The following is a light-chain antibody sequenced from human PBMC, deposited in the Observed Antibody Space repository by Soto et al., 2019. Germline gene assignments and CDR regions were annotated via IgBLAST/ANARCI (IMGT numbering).Light chain of an antibody. V-gene: IGKV1-5*01. Sequence: DIQMTQSPSTLSASVGDRGTITCRASQSISNWLAWYQQKPGKAPNLLIYDASSLESGVPSRFSGSGSGTVFTLTISSLQPDDFATYYCQQYNSLWTFGQGTKVEIK. CDR3: QQYNSLWT. J-gene: IGKJ1*01. CDR2: DAS. CDR1: QSISNW.